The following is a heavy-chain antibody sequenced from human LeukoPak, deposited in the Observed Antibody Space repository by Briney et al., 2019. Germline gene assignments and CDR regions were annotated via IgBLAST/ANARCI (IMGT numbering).Heavy chain of an antibody. V-gene: IGHV1-18*01. CDR1: GYTFTSYG. CDR2: ISAYNGNT. D-gene: IGHD3-22*01. J-gene: IGHJ4*02. CDR3: ARSRYYDSSGYYPWVY. Sequence: GASVKVSCKASGYTFTSYGISWVRQAPGQGLEWMGWISAYNGNTNYAQKLQGRVTMTTDTSTSTAYMELRSLRSDDPAVYYCARSRYYDSSGYYPWVYWGQGTLVTVSS.